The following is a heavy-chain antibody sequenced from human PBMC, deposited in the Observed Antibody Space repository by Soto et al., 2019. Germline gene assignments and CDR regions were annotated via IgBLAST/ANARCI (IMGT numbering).Heavy chain of an antibody. CDR2: IWSDGNNK. V-gene: IGHV3-33*01. Sequence: QVQLVESGGGVVQPGRSLRLSCAASGFPFSRYGMHWVRQAPGKGLEWVAGIWSDGNNKYYADSVKRRFTISRDNSKNTLYLQMSSLRAEDTALYFCSRGGYCSSTICRYYYYYGMDVWCQGTTVTVSS. J-gene: IGHJ6*02. CDR3: SRGGYCSSTICRYYYYYGMDV. CDR1: GFPFSRYG. D-gene: IGHD2-2*01.